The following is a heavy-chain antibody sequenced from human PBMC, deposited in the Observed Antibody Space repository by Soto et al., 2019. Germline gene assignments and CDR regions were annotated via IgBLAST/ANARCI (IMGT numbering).Heavy chain of an antibody. J-gene: IGHJ6*01. D-gene: IGHD3-3*01. CDR1: GFTFSRYW. CDR2: ITQEGSEK. Sequence: GRTLSLSCAASGFTFSRYWMCWVRQAPGKGLEWVANITQEGSEKYYVDSVKCRCTISRDNSKNKLYLQMNSLRAEDTAVYYCARGNKHNEVWSGFVGYYYYHAMDVSAQGTTVTDTS. V-gene: IGHV3-7*03. CDR3: ARGNKHNEVWSGFVGYYYYHAMDV.